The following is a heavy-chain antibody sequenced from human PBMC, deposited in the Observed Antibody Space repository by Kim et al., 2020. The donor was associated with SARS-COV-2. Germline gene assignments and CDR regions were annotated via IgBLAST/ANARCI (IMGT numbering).Heavy chain of an antibody. Sequence: GGSLRLSCVASGFMFSTYAMSWVRQAPGKGLEWVSAISGSSSSTYYADSVKGRFTLSRDNSKNTLYLQMNSLRAEDTAVYYCAKDPVDYLGQGTLVTVSS. CDR2: ISGSSSST. J-gene: IGHJ4*02. CDR3: AKDPVDY. D-gene: IGHD4-17*01. CDR1: GFMFSTYA. V-gene: IGHV3-23*01.